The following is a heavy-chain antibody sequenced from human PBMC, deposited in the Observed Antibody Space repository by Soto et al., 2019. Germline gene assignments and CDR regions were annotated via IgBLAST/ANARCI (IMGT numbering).Heavy chain of an antibody. CDR3: VRHFLSYGSGSYYSNWFDP. D-gene: IGHD3-10*01. CDR1: GYTFTSYG. Sequence: QVQLVQSGAEVKKPGASVKVSCKASGYTFTSYGISWVRQAPGQGLEWMGWISAYNGNTNYAQKLQGRVTMTTDTSTSTAYMELRSLRSDDTAVYYCVRHFLSYGSGSYYSNWFDPWGQGTLVTVSS. J-gene: IGHJ5*02. V-gene: IGHV1-18*01. CDR2: ISAYNGNT.